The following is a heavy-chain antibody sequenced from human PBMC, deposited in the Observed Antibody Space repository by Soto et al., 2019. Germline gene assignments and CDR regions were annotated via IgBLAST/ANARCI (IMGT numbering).Heavy chain of an antibody. CDR3: ARVPCSITSCYSMDY. V-gene: IGHV1-69*06. D-gene: IGHD2-2*01. Sequence: QVRLVQSGTEVKRPGSSVKVSCKTSGGTFNNYAMSWVPQAPGHGLEWMGEIIPMLGTVNYAPKFQGRVTITADTSTITAYMELKNVRSEDTAVYYCARVPCSITSCYSMDYWGQGTLVTVSS. CDR2: IIPMLGTV. CDR1: GGTFNNYA. J-gene: IGHJ4*02.